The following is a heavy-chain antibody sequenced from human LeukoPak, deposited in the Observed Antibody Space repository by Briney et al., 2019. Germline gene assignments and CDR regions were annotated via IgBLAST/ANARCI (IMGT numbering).Heavy chain of an antibody. D-gene: IGHD3-10*01. CDR2: ISWNSGSI. J-gene: IGHJ6*03. Sequence: GGSLRLSCAASGFTFDDYAMHWVRQAPGKGLEWVSGISWNSGSIGYADSVKGRFTISRDNAKNSPYLQMNSLRAEDTAMYYCANSRPFGVWGYYMDVWGKGTTVTVSS. V-gene: IGHV3-9*01. CDR3: ANSRPFGVWGYYMDV. CDR1: GFTFDDYA.